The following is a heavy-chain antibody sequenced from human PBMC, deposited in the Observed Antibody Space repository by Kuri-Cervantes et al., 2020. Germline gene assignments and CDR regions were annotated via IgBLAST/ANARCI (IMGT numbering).Heavy chain of an antibody. CDR3: AKPSMGYSNYLGNDY. D-gene: IGHD4-11*01. J-gene: IGHJ4*02. CDR2: IKQDGSEK. V-gene: IGHV3-7*01. CDR1: GFTFSSYW. Sequence: LTCAASGFTFSSYWMSWVRQAPGKGLEWVANIKQDGSEKYYVDSVKGRFTISRDNSKNTLYLQMNSLRAEDTAVYYCAKPSMGYSNYLGNDYWGQGTLVTVSS.